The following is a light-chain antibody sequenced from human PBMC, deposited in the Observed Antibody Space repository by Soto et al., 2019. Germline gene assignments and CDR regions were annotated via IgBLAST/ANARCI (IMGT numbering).Light chain of an antibody. J-gene: IGLJ3*02. CDR2: SNN. CDR1: SSNIGSNT. CDR3: AAWDDSLNGRV. V-gene: IGLV1-44*01. Sequence: QSVLTQPPSASGTPGQRVTISCSGSSSNIGSNTVNWYQQLPGTAPKLLIYSNNQRPSGVPDRFSGSKSGTSASLAISGLQAWDGGYYYCAAWDDSLNGRVFGGGTKLTVL.